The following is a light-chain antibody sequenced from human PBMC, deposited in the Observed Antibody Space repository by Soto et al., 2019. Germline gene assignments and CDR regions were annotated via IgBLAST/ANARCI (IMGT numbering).Light chain of an antibody. Sequence: EIVLTQSPATLSLSPGERATLSCRASQSVSSYLAWYQQKPGQAPRLLLYDASTRATGIPARFSGSGSGTDFTLTISSLEPEDFAVYYCQQRSNWPGFGGGTKVEIK. CDR3: QQRSNWPG. J-gene: IGKJ4*02. CDR1: QSVSSY. CDR2: DAS. V-gene: IGKV3-11*01.